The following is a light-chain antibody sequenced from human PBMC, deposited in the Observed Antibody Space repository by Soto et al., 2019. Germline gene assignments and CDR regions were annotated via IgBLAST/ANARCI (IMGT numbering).Light chain of an antibody. J-gene: IGKJ4*01. CDR3: QQYNNWPPLT. CDR2: AAS. CDR1: QSISNH. Sequence: DIQMTQSPSSLSASVEDRVIITCRASQSISNHLNWYQQKPGKAPKLLIFAASSLQSGVPSRFSGSRSGPDFTLTISSLQPEDFATYYCQQYNNWPPLTFGGGTKVEIK. V-gene: IGKV1-39*01.